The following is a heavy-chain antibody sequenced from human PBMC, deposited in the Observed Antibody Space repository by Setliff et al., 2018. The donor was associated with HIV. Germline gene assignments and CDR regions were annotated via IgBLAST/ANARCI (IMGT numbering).Heavy chain of an antibody. CDR3: AAAGSWDPLLDY. V-gene: IGHV4-34*01. Sequence: ASETLSLTCAVYGGSFSGYYWSWIRQPPGKGLEWIGEINHSGSTNYNPSLKSRVTISVDTSMDQFSLKLNSVTAADTAVYYCAAAGSWDPLLDYWGQGTLVTVSS. J-gene: IGHJ4*02. D-gene: IGHD6-13*01. CDR1: GGSFSGYY. CDR2: INHSGST.